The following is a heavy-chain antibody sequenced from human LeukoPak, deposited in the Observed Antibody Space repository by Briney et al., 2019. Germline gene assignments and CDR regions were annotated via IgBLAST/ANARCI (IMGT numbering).Heavy chain of an antibody. V-gene: IGHV1-24*01. CDR2: FDPEGGET. CDR3: ATAGTTGSYMDV. CDR1: GYTLTELS. D-gene: IGHD1-1*01. Sequence: ASVKVSCKVSGYTLTELSMHWVRQAPGKGLEWMGGFDPEGGETIYAQKFQGRVTMTEDTSTDTAYMELSSLRSEDTAVYYCATAGTTGSYMDVWGKGTTVTVSS. J-gene: IGHJ6*03.